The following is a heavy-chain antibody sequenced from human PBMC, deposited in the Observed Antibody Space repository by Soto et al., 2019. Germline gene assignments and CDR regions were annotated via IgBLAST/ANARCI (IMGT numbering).Heavy chain of an antibody. CDR2: IYYSGST. CDR1: GGSISSSSYN. J-gene: IGHJ6*02. CDR3: ATRGIAGRSGYYYYYYGMDV. Sequence: SETLSLTCTVSGGSISSSSYNWGWIRPPPGKGLEWIGSIYYSGSTYYNPSLKSRVTISVDTSKNHFSLTLSSVTAADTAVYYCATRGIAGRSGYYYYYYGMDVWGQGTPVTVSS. V-gene: IGHV4-39*02. D-gene: IGHD6-6*01.